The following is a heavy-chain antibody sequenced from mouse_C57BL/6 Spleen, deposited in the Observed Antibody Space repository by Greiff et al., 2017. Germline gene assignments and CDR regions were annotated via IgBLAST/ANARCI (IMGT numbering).Heavy chain of an antibody. CDR1: GYTFTSYW. D-gene: IGHD2-5*01. CDR2: IDPSDSET. V-gene: IGHV1-52*01. J-gene: IGHJ3*01. Sequence: QVQLQQPGAELVRPGSSVKLSCKASGYTFTSYWMHWVKQRPIQGLEWIGNIDPSDSETHYNQKFKDKATLTVDKSSSTAYMQLSSLTSEDSAVYYCARSYYSNYEGCAYWGQGTLVTVSA. CDR3: ARSYYSNYEGCAY.